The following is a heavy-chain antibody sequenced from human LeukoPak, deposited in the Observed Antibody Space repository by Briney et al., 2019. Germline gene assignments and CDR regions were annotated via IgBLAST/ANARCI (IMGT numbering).Heavy chain of an antibody. Sequence: GASVKVSCKASGYTFTSYDINWVRQATGQGLEWMGWMNPNSGNTGYAQKFQGRVTMTSNTSISTAYMELSSLRSEDTAVYSCARDVGVITSDYYGMDVWGQGTTVTVSS. CDR3: ARDVGVITSDYYGMDV. CDR2: MNPNSGNT. D-gene: IGHD3-22*01. J-gene: IGHJ6*02. CDR1: GYTFTSYD. V-gene: IGHV1-8*01.